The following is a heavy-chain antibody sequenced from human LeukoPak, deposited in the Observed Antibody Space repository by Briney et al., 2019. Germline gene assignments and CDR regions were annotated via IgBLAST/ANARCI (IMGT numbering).Heavy chain of an antibody. J-gene: IGHJ4*02. CDR2: IQYDGSQK. CDR1: GVIFSGYA. V-gene: IGHV3-30*02. CDR3: ASGYNYGFDY. Sequence: GSLRLSCAASGVIFSGYAMDWVRQAPAKGLEWVAFIQYDGSQKSYVDSVKGRFTISRDNSKNTLYLQMNSLRADDTALYYCASGYNYGFDYWGQGTLVTVSS. D-gene: IGHD5-24*01.